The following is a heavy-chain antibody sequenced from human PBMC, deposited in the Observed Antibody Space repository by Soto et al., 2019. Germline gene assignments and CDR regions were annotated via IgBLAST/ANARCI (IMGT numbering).Heavy chain of an antibody. D-gene: IGHD1-26*01. Sequence: QVQLQQWGAGLLKPAETLSLTCAVYGGSFSGYYWRWTRQPPGKGLEWIGEMDHSGTTRYNPSLKSRITISVDTSKNHFSLRLSSVTAADTALYYCARGGDESKGGRSWGQGTLVAVSS. CDR1: GGSFSGYY. J-gene: IGHJ4*02. V-gene: IGHV4-34*01. CDR2: MDHSGTT. CDR3: ARGGDESKGGRS.